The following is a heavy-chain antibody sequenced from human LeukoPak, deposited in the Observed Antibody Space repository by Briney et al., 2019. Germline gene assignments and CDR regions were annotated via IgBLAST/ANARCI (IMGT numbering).Heavy chain of an antibody. CDR1: GFTVSSNY. J-gene: IGHJ4*02. CDR2: IYSGGST. D-gene: IGHD3-22*01. CDR3: ARVAYDSSGYYPSNDY. Sequence: GGSLRLSCAASGFTVSSNYMSWVRQAPGKGPEWVSVIYSGGSTYYADSVKGRFTISRDNSKNTLYLQMNSLRAEDTAVYYCARVAYDSSGYYPSNDYWGQGTLVTVSS. V-gene: IGHV3-53*01.